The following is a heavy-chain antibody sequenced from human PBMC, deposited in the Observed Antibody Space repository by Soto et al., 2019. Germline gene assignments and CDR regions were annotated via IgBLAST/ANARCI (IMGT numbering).Heavy chain of an antibody. CDR2: IWYDGSNK. V-gene: IGHV3-33*08. CDR1: GFTFSSYG. Sequence: GGSLRLSCAASGFTFSSYGMHWVRQAPGKGLEWVAVIWYDGSNKYYADSVKGRFTISRDNSKNTLYLQMNSLRAEDTAVYYCARDPAASEYSSSWYNWFDPWGQGTLVTVSS. CDR3: ARDPAASEYSSSWYNWFDP. D-gene: IGHD6-13*01. J-gene: IGHJ5*02.